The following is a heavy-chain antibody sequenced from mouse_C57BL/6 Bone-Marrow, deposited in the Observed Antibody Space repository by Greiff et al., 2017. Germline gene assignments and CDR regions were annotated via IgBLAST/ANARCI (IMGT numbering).Heavy chain of an antibody. CDR1: GFTFTDYY. CDR3: ARSPHYYGSSYFAY. J-gene: IGHJ3*01. CDR2: IRNKANGYTT. D-gene: IGHD1-1*01. Sequence: EVQGVESGGGLVQPGGSLSLSCAASGFTFTDYYMSWVRQPPGKALEWLGFIRNKANGYTTEYSASVKGRFTISRANSQTILYLQMNALRAEDGATYGCARSPHYYGSSYFAYWGQGTLVTVSA. V-gene: IGHV7-3*01.